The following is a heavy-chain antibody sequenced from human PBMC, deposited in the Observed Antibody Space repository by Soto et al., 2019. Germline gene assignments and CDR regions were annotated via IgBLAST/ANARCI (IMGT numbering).Heavy chain of an antibody. CDR2: ISWDGGST. V-gene: IGHV3-43*01. J-gene: IGHJ6*02. Sequence: GGSLRLSCAASGFTFDDYTMHWVRQAPGKGLEWVSLISWDGGSTYYADSVKGRFTISRDNSKNSLYLQMNSLRTEDTALYYCAKDRFGGWSTRVAGMDVWGQGTTVTVSS. CDR3: AKDRFGGWSTRVAGMDV. D-gene: IGHD2-15*01. CDR1: GFTFDDYT.